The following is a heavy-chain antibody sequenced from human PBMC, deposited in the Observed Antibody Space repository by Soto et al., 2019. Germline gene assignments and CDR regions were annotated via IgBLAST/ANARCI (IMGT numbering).Heavy chain of an antibody. CDR2: INPKSGGT. J-gene: IGHJ4*02. CDR1: GYTFTVYY. CDR3: ARDLAKGGGSAGFDY. Sequence: GASVKVSCKASGYTFTVYYMHWVRQAPGQGLEWMGWINPKSGGTMYPQKFQGRVTMTWDTSISTAYMALTRLRSDSTAVYYCARDLAKGGGSAGFDYWGQGTLVTVSS. V-gene: IGHV1-2*02. D-gene: IGHD1-26*01.